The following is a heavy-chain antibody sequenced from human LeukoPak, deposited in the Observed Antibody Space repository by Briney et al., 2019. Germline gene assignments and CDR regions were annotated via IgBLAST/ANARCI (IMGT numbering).Heavy chain of an antibody. V-gene: IGHV3-23*01. CDR1: GFTFSSYA. CDR3: AAINIAQLPIRVY. D-gene: IGHD5-24*01. Sequence: GGSLRLSCAASGFTFSSYAMSWVRQAPGKGLEWVSGISGSAYSTYYADSVQGRFTISRDNSKNTLYLQMNSLRVEDTAVYYCAAINIAQLPIRVYWGQGTLVTVSS. CDR2: ISGSAYST. J-gene: IGHJ4*02.